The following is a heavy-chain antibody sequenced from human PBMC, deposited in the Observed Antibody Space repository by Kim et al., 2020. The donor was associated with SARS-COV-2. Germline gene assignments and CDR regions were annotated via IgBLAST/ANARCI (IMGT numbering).Heavy chain of an antibody. CDR3: TTEGGNWSDGFFDY. V-gene: IGHV3-15*01. J-gene: IGHJ4*02. D-gene: IGHD1-1*01. Sequence: AGPVEGRFTISRDDSKNTLYLQRNSLKTEDAGVYYCTTEGGNWSDGFFDYWGQGTLVTVSS.